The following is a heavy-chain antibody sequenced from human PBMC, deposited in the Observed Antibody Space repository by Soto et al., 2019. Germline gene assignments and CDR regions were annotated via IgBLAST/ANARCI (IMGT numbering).Heavy chain of an antibody. J-gene: IGHJ5*02. CDR3: ARDRNYYCSESYYIGGWFDP. CDR2: IIPIFGTA. V-gene: IGHV1-69*12. CDR1: GGTFSSYA. D-gene: IGHD3-10*01. Sequence: QVQLVQSGAEVKKPGSSVKVSCKASGGTFSSYAISWVRQAPGQGLEWMGGIIPIFGTANYAQKFQGRVTITADESTSTAYMELSSLRSEDTAVYYCARDRNYYCSESYYIGGWFDPWGQGTLVTVSS.